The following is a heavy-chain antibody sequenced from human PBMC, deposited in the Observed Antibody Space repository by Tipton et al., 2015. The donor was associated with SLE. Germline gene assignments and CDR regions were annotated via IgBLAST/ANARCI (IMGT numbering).Heavy chain of an antibody. D-gene: IGHD5-24*01. J-gene: IGHJ3*02. CDR3: ARGERRRYKDAFDI. CDR2: IHTTGST. V-gene: IGHV4-4*07. CDR1: GGSITIDY. Sequence: TLSLTCTVSGGSITIDYWHWLRQPAGKGLEWIGRIHTTGSTDYNPSLKSPVTMSVDTSKNLFSLKVRSVTSADTAVYYCARGERRRYKDAFDIWGQGTMVTVSP.